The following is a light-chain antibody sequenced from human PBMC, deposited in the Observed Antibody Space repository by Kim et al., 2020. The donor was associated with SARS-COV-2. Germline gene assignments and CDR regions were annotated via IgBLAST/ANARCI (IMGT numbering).Light chain of an antibody. CDR3: QAWDSSTWV. CDR2: QDR. V-gene: IGLV3-1*01. J-gene: IGLJ3*02. Sequence: SYELTQPPSVSVSPGQTASITCSGDKLGQKYTSWYQQKAGQSPLLVIYQDRKRPSGIPERFSDSISGNTATLTISGTQGMDEADYYCQAWDSSTWVFGGGTQLTVL. CDR1: KLGQKY.